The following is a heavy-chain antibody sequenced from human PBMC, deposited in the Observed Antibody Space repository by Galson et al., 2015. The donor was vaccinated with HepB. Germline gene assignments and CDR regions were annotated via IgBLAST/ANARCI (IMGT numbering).Heavy chain of an antibody. CDR3: ARGGYSSRLPTPFDY. CDR1: GFTFSNYA. J-gene: IGHJ4*02. D-gene: IGHD6-13*01. Sequence: SLRLSCAGSGFTFSNYAMHWVRQAPGKGLEWVALISYDGSNTYYADSVKGRFAISRDNYKNTLYLQMNSLRVDDTTIYYCARGGYSSRLPTPFDYWGQGTLVTVSS. V-gene: IGHV3-30*09. CDR2: ISYDGSNT.